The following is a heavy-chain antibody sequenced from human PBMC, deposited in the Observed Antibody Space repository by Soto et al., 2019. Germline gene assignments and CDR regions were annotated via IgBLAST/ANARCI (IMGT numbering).Heavy chain of an antibody. V-gene: IGHV4-30-4*01. D-gene: IGHD1-1*01. CDR1: GDSISSADYY. J-gene: IGHJ6*02. CDR2: IFYSGTT. CDR3: ARDLWVEPELYYYGMDV. Sequence: PSETLSLTCTVSGDSISSADYYWSWIRQTPGKGLEWIGHIFYSGTTYYNPSLKSRLTISVDTSKNPFSLRLTSVTAADPAVYYCARDLWVEPELYYYGMDVWGQGTTVTVSS.